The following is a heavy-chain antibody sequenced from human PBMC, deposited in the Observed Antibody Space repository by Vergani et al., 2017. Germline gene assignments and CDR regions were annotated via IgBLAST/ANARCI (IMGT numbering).Heavy chain of an antibody. V-gene: IGHV3-30*02. CDR2: IRYDGSNK. D-gene: IGHD2-2*02. Sequence: VQLLESGGDLVQPGGSLRLSCAASGFTFSSYGMHWVRQAPGKGLEWVAFIRYDGSNKYYADSVKGRFTISRDNAKNSLYLQMNSLRAEDTAVYYCARGHIVVVPAAIPGVYYYYYMDVWGKGTTVTVSS. CDR3: ARGHIVVVPAAIPGVYYYYYMDV. J-gene: IGHJ6*03. CDR1: GFTFSSYG.